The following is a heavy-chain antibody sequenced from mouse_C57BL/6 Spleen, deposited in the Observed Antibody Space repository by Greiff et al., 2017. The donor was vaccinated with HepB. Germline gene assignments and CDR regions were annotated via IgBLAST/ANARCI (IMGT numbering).Heavy chain of an antibody. D-gene: IGHD3-2*02. CDR3: ARESQGYYAMDY. CDR1: GFTFSDYY. CDR2: INYDGSST. V-gene: IGHV5-16*01. Sequence: EVQVVESEGGLVQPGSSMKLSCTASGFTFSDYYMAWVRQVPEKGLEWVANINYDGSSTYYLDSLKSRFIISRDNAKNILYLQMSSLKSEDTATYYCARESQGYYAMDYWGQGTSVTVSS. J-gene: IGHJ4*01.